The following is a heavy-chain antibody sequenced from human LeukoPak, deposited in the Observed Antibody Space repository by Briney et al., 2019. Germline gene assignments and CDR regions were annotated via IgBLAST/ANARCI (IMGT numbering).Heavy chain of an antibody. CDR1: GYTFTGYY. D-gene: IGHD3-16*01. CDR3: ATQRGSYLWGTDFDY. CDR2: INPNSGDT. Sequence: ASVKVSCKASGYTFTGYYMHWVRQAPGQGLEWMGWINPNSGDTKYSQKFQGRVTMARDTSIRTAYMELTRLRSDDTAVYYCATQRGSYLWGTDFDYWGQGTLVTVSS. V-gene: IGHV1-2*02. J-gene: IGHJ4*02.